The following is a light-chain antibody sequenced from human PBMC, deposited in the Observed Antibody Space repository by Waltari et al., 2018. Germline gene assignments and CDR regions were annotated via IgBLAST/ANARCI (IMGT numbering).Light chain of an antibody. CDR2: SNK. Sequence: QSVLTQPPSASGTPGQRVTISCSGSSSNIGSQAVNWYQQLPGTAPKLLMYSNKQRPSGVPGRFSGSKSGTSASLAISGLQSEDEADYYCATWDDNLNGVVFGGGTKLTVL. V-gene: IGLV1-44*01. J-gene: IGLJ2*01. CDR1: SSNIGSQA. CDR3: ATWDDNLNGVV.